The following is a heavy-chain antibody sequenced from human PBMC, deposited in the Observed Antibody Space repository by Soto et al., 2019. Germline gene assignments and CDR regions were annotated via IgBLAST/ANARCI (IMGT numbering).Heavy chain of an antibody. CDR3: ARDQDISDFWSGLPLY. CDR1: GYTFTSYG. D-gene: IGHD3-3*01. J-gene: IGHJ4*02. V-gene: IGHV1-18*01. Sequence: GASVKVSCKASGYTFTSYGISWVRQAPGQGLEWMGWISAYNGNTNYAQKLQGRVTMTTDTSTSTAYVELRSLRSDDTAVYYCARDQDISDFWSGLPLYWAQGTLVIGSS. CDR2: ISAYNGNT.